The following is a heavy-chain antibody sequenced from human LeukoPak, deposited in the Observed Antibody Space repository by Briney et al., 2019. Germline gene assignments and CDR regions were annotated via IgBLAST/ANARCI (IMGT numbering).Heavy chain of an antibody. Sequence: GGSLRLSCAASGFTFSSYAMHWVRQAPGKGLEYVSAISSNGGSTYYANSVKGRFTISRDNSKNTLYLQMGSLRAEDMAVYYCARVANGAFDIWGQRTMVTVSS. J-gene: IGHJ3*02. CDR3: ARVANGAFDI. V-gene: IGHV3-64*01. CDR2: ISSNGGST. CDR1: GFTFSSYA. D-gene: IGHD2-8*01.